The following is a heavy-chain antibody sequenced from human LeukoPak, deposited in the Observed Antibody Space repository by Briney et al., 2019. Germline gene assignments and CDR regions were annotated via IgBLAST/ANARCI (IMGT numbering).Heavy chain of an antibody. CDR2: ISYDGSNK. Sequence: GRSLRLSRAASGFTFSSYAMHWVRQAPGKGLEWVAVISYDGSNKYYADSVKGRFTISRDNSKNTLYLQMNSLRAEDTAVYYCASPPSPATYGPVDYWGQGALVTVSS. CDR3: ASPPSPATYGPVDY. CDR1: GFTFSSYA. V-gene: IGHV3-30-3*01. D-gene: IGHD3-16*01. J-gene: IGHJ4*02.